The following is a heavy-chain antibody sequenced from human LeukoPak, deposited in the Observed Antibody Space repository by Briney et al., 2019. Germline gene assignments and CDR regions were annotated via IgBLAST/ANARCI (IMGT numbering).Heavy chain of an antibody. D-gene: IGHD2-2*01. V-gene: IGHV3-11*06. CDR2: ISSSSSYT. Sequence: GGSLRLSCAASGFTFSDYYMSWIRQAPGKGLEWVSYISSSSSYTNYADSVKGRFTISRDNAKNLLYLQMNSLRAEDTAVYYCARDGAVVPRFDAAAGFDYWGQGTLVTVSS. J-gene: IGHJ4*02. CDR1: GFTFSDYY. CDR3: ARDGAVVPRFDAAAGFDY.